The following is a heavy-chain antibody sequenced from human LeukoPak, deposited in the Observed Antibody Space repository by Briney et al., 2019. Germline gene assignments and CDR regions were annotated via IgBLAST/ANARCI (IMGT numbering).Heavy chain of an antibody. Sequence: PGRSLRLSCAASGFTFSSYAMHWVRQAPGKGLEWVAVISYDGSNKYYADSVKGRFTISRDNSKNTLYLQMNSLRAEDTAVYYCARRWLQTGLDYWGQGTLVTVSS. J-gene: IGHJ4*02. CDR1: GFTFSSYA. V-gene: IGHV3-30*04. CDR2: ISYDGSNK. CDR3: ARRWLQTGLDY. D-gene: IGHD5-24*01.